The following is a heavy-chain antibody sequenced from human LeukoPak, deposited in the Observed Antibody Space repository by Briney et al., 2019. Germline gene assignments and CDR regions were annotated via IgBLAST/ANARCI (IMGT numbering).Heavy chain of an antibody. CDR1: GFTFSAFW. D-gene: IGHD2-15*01. CDR2: ISSSSSYI. Sequence: SGGSLRLSCAASGFTFSAFWMNWVRQAPGKGLEWVSSISSSSSYIYYADSVKGRFTISRDNAKNSLYLQMNSLRAEDTAVYYCARDLLDCSGGSCWNYFDYWGQGTLVTVSS. CDR3: ARDLLDCSGGSCWNYFDY. V-gene: IGHV3-21*01. J-gene: IGHJ4*02.